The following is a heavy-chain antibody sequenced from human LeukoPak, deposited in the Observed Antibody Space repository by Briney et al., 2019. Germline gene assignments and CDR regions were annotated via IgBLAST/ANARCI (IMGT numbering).Heavy chain of an antibody. CDR3: ARASGSHFDY. D-gene: IGHD5-12*01. CDR2: IKIDGITT. Sequence: TGGSLRLSCAASGFTFSGYWMDWVRQAPGQGLVWVSRIKIDGITTSYADSVKGRFTISRDNAKNTLNLQMNSLRAEDTAVYYCARASGSHFDYWGQGTLVTVSS. J-gene: IGHJ4*02. CDR1: GFTFSGYW. V-gene: IGHV3-74*01.